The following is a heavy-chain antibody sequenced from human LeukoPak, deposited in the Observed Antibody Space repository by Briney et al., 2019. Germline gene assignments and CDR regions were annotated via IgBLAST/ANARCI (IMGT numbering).Heavy chain of an antibody. Sequence: PGGSLRLSCAASGFAFESYWMSWVRQAPGKGLEWVANIKQDGSEKYYVDSVKGRFTISRDNAKNSLYLQMNSLRAEDTAVYYCARTADYGGNYFDYWGQGTLVTVSS. CDR1: GFAFESYW. CDR3: ARTADYGGNYFDY. V-gene: IGHV3-7*03. J-gene: IGHJ4*02. CDR2: IKQDGSEK. D-gene: IGHD4-23*01.